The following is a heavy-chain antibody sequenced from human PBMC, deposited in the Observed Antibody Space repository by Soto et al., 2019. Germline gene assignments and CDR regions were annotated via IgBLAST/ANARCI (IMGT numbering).Heavy chain of an antibody. CDR3: ARDLTGVGVTSDL. Sequence: QVQLQESGPGLVKPSQTLSLTCTVSGGSISSGDYYWSWIRQPPGKGLEWIGYIYYSGSTYYNPPLKSRVTISVDTSKNQFSLKLSSVTAAATAVYYCARDLTGVGVTSDLWGRGTQVTVSS. V-gene: IGHV4-30-4*01. J-gene: IGHJ2*01. CDR2: IYYSGST. D-gene: IGHD3-10*01. CDR1: GGSISSGDYY.